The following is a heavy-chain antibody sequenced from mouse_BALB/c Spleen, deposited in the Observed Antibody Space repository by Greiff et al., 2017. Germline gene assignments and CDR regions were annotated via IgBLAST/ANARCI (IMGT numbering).Heavy chain of an antibody. CDR2: ISYDGSN. Sequence: DVKLVESGPGLVKPSQSLSLTCSVTGYSITSGYYWNWIRQFPGNKLEWMGYISYDGSNNYNPSLKNRISITRDTSKNQFFLKLNSVTTEDTATYYCARDHYYGSSYGWYFDVWGAGTTVTVSS. CDR3: ARDHYYGSSYGWYFDV. J-gene: IGHJ1*01. CDR1: GYSITSGYY. D-gene: IGHD1-1*01. V-gene: IGHV3-6*02.